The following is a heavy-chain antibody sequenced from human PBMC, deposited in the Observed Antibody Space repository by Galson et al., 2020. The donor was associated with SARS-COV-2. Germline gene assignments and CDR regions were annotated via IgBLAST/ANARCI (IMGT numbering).Heavy chain of an antibody. CDR3: ARVRVVVVDAHKYYYYGMDV. Sequence: SETLSLTCAVYGGSYRGYSWNWNRQPPGKGLEWIGDVNHGVSTNYNPSLKSRVTISVDTSKNQVSLKLSSVTAADTAVYYCARVRVVVVDAHKYYYYGMDVWGQGTTVTVSS. CDR1: GGSYRGYS. V-gene: IGHV4-34*01. J-gene: IGHJ6*02. CDR2: VNHGVST. D-gene: IGHD2-15*01.